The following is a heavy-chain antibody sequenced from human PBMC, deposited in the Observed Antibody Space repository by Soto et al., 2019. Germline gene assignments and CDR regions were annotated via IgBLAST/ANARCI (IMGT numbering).Heavy chain of an antibody. CDR3: ARRYCASDNCPLFYYFVDL. V-gene: IGHV1-69*13. CDR2: IIPVFRSA. J-gene: IGHJ6*02. D-gene: IGHD2-21*02. CDR1: GGTPSNSA. Sequence: ASVKVSCKASGGTPSNSAFSWVRQAPGQGLEWMGGIIPVFRSANYAQRFRGRITITADEYTSTVYLYLNDLRSDDTAVYYCARRYCASDNCPLFYYFVDLWGLGTTVTVSS.